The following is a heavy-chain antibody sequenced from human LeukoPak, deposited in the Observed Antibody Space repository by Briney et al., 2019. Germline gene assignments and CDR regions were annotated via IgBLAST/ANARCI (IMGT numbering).Heavy chain of an antibody. Sequence: GGSLRLSCVASGFTLRSYVMNRVRQTPGKGLEWVSSISGSGDSTFYADSVKGRFSISRDNSKNTLYLQVNGLRTEDTAVYYCAKGTGNYYYYYMDVRGKGTTVTVSS. CDR3: AKGTGNYYYYYMDV. V-gene: IGHV3-23*01. CDR2: ISGSGDST. CDR1: GFTLRSYV. D-gene: IGHD3/OR15-3a*01. J-gene: IGHJ6*03.